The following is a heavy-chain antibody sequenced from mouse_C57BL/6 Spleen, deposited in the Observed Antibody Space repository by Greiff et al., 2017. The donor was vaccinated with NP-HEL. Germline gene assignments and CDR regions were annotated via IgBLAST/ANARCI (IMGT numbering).Heavy chain of an antibody. CDR3: ARTLGDVGY. CDR2: IYPGDGDT. CDR1: GYAFSSSW. D-gene: IGHD3-3*01. Sequence: QVQLQQSGPELVKPGASVKISCKASGYAFSSSWMNWVKQRPGKGLKWIGRIYPGDGDTNYNGKFKGKATLTADKSSSTAYMQLSSLTSEDSAVYFCARTLGDVGYWGQGTTLTVSS. J-gene: IGHJ2*01. V-gene: IGHV1-82*01.